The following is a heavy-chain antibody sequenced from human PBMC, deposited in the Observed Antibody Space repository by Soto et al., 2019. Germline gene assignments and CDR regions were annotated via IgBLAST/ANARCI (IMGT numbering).Heavy chain of an antibody. CDR3: ARGPTPLFDH. J-gene: IGHJ4*02. CDR1: GYTFASYW. V-gene: IGHV5-51*01. CDR2: IYPADSDT. Sequence: GESLKISGNASGYTFASYWIGWVRQMPGKGLEWMGIIYPADSDTRYNPSFQGQVTISADKSITTAYLQWSSLKASDTAMYYCARGPTPLFDHWGQGTLVTVSS. D-gene: IGHD2-15*01.